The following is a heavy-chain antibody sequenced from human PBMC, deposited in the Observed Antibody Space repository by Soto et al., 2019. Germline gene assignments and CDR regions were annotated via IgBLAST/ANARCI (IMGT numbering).Heavy chain of an antibody. CDR1: GYTFTGYY. CDR3: ARAQERSSWHYYYGMDV. D-gene: IGHD6-13*01. V-gene: IGHV1-2*04. Sequence: ASVKVSCKASGYTFTGYYMHWVRQAPGQGLEWMGWINPNSGGTNYAQKFQGWVTMTRDTSISTAYMELSRLRSDDTAVYYCARAQERSSWHYYYGMDVWGQGTTVTVS. J-gene: IGHJ6*02. CDR2: INPNSGGT.